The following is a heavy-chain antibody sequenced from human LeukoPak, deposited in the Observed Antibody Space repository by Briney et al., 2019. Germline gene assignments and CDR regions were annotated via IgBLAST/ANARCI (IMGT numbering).Heavy chain of an antibody. D-gene: IGHD6-19*01. CDR3: ARLKAVAGTLDY. V-gene: IGHV4-59*08. CDR1: GGSISSYY. Sequence: SETLSLTCTVSGGSISSYYWSWIRQPPGKGLEWIGYIYYSGSTNYNPSLKSRVTISVDTSKNQFSLKLSSVTAADTAVYYCARLKAVAGTLDYWGQGTLVTVSS. CDR2: IYYSGST. J-gene: IGHJ4*02.